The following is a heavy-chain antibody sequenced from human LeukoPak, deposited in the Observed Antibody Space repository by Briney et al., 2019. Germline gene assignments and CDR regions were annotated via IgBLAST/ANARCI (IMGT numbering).Heavy chain of an antibody. V-gene: IGHV3-7*01. CDR2: IKQDGSEK. CDR1: GFRFSSFG. J-gene: IGHJ5*02. Sequence: GGSLRLSCAASGFRFSSFGMSWVRQAPGKGLKWVANIKQDGSEKYYVDSVKGRFTISRDNAKNSLYLQMNSLRAEDTAVYYCATLPRTHAADWFDPWGQGTLVTVSS. D-gene: IGHD2-15*01. CDR3: ATLPRTHAADWFDP.